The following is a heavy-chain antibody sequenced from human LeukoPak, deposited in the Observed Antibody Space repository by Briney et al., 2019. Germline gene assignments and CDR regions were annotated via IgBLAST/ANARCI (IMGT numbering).Heavy chain of an antibody. D-gene: IGHD1-26*01. Sequence: ASVKVSCKASGYTFTGYYMHWVRRAPGQGLEWMGWVNPNSGATNYPQKFQGRVTMTGDTSISTAYMELTSLRSDDTAVYYCARDRLSAAGGWDLVFDYWGQGTLVTVSS. CDR3: ARDRLSAAGGWDLVFDY. V-gene: IGHV1-2*02. J-gene: IGHJ4*02. CDR2: VNPNSGAT. CDR1: GYTFTGYY.